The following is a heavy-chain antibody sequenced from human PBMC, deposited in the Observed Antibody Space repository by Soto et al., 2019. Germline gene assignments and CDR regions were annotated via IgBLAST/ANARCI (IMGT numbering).Heavy chain of an antibody. D-gene: IGHD6-19*01. CDR2: IWYDGSNK. J-gene: IGHJ4*02. Sequence: QVQLVESGGGVVQPGRSLRLSCAASGFTFSSYGMHWVRQAPGKGLEWVAVIWYDGSNKYYADSVKGRFTISRDNSKNSLYLQMNSLRAEDTAVYYCARDDGAVADYWGQGTLVTVSS. CDR1: GFTFSSYG. V-gene: IGHV3-33*01. CDR3: ARDDGAVADY.